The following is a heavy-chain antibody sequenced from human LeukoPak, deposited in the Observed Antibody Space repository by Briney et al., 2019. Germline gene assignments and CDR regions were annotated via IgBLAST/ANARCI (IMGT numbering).Heavy chain of an antibody. V-gene: IGHV4-4*07. Sequence: SETLSLTCTVSGGSISSYYWSWIRQPAGKGLEWIGRIYTSGSTNYNPSLKSRVTMSVDTSKNQFSLKLSSVTAADTAVYYCARRYSRQHTAYYYMDVWGKGTTVTVSS. D-gene: IGHD6-13*01. CDR3: ARRYSRQHTAYYYMDV. CDR1: GGSISSYY. CDR2: IYTSGST. J-gene: IGHJ6*03.